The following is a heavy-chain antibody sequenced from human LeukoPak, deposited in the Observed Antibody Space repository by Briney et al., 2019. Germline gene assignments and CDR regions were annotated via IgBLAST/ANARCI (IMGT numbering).Heavy chain of an antibody. D-gene: IGHD5-24*01. CDR1: GYTFTSYG. J-gene: IGHJ4*02. V-gene: IGHV1-18*01. Sequence: ASVKVSCMASGYTFTSYGISWVRQAPGQGLEWMGWISAYNGNTNYAQKLQGRVTMTTDTSTSTAYMELRSLRSDDTAVYYCARLHNDAYYFDYWGQGTLVTVSS. CDR2: ISAYNGNT. CDR3: ARLHNDAYYFDY.